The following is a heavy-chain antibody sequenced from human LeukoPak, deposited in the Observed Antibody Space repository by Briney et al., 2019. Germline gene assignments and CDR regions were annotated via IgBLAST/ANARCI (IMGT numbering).Heavy chain of an antibody. J-gene: IGHJ6*02. Sequence: ASVKVSCKTSGYTFTNSGFSWVRQAPGQGLEWMGRINANSGGTNTAQKFQGRVTMTRDTSKTTAYMELSGLRSDDTAVYYCARGEDLGVAMDYYYGLDVWGQGTTVTVSS. V-gene: IGHV1-2*06. D-gene: IGHD2-8*01. CDR2: INANSGGT. CDR1: GYTFTNSG. CDR3: ARGEDLGVAMDYYYGLDV.